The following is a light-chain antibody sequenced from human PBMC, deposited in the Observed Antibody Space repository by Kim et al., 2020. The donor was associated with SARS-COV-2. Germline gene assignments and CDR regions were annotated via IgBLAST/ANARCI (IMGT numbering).Light chain of an antibody. CDR2: GAS. Sequence: SASVGDRVTLTCRASQSISDYVNWFQQKPGKAPKLLIYGASSLQSGVPSRFRGSGSGTDFTLTISSLQPEDFATYDCQQSYSAPYTFGQGTKLEI. V-gene: IGKV1-39*01. CDR1: QSISDY. CDR3: QQSYSAPYT. J-gene: IGKJ2*01.